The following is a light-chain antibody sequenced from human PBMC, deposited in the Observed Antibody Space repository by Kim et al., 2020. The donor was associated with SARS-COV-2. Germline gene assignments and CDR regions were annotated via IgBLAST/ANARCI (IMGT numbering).Light chain of an antibody. Sequence: DIQMTQSPSSLSASVGDRVTITCQASQYISNYLNWYQQKPGKAPKLLMYEASNLETGVSSRFSGSGSGTDFTFTISSLQPEDIATYYCQQNDNLPLTFGGGTKVDIK. CDR2: EAS. CDR3: QQNDNLPLT. V-gene: IGKV1-33*01. CDR1: QYISNY. J-gene: IGKJ4*01.